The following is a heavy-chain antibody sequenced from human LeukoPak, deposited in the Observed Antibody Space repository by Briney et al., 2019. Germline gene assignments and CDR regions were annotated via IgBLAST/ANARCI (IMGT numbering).Heavy chain of an antibody. J-gene: IGHJ4*02. D-gene: IGHD6-19*01. CDR3: ARFIAVARRGYYFDY. Sequence: GASVKVSCKASGYTFTSYGISWVRQAPGQGIEWMGWSSAYNGNTNYAQKLQGRVTMTTDTSTSAAYMELRSLRSDDTAVYYCARFIAVARRGYYFDYWGQGTLVTVSS. V-gene: IGHV1-18*01. CDR2: SSAYNGNT. CDR1: GYTFTSYG.